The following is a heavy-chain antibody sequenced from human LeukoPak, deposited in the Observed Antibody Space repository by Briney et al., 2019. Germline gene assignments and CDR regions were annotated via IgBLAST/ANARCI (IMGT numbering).Heavy chain of an antibody. D-gene: IGHD3-3*01. CDR2: ISYDGSKK. J-gene: IGHJ5*02. CDR1: GFTFSSYV. V-gene: IGHV3-30*18. Sequence: PGGSLRLSCAASGFTFSSYVMHWVRQAPGKGLEWVAVISYDGSKKYYADSVKGRFTISRDNSKNTLYLQMNSLRAEDTAVYYCAKDGEAGYLWGQGTLVTVSS. CDR3: AKDGEAGYL.